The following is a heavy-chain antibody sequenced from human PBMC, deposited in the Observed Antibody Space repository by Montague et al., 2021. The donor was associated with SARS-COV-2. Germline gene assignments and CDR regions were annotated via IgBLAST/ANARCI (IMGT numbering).Heavy chain of an antibody. V-gene: IGHV4-39*07. D-gene: IGHD3-3*01. CDR1: GASISTSSYY. Sequence: SETLSLTCTVSGASISTSSYYWGWLRQPPGKGLEWIGSIYYSGSTNYNPSLKSRATISVDTSKNQFSPKLSSVTAADTAVYYCASQVPDFWSGIDYWGQGTLVTVSS. CDR2: IYYSGST. CDR3: ASQVPDFWSGIDY. J-gene: IGHJ4*02.